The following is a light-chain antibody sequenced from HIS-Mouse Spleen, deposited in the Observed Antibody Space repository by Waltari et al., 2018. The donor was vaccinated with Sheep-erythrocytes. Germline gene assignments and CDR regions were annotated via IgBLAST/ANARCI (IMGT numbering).Light chain of an antibody. CDR2: EVS. CDR1: SRDAGVYTY. CDR3: SSYAGSNNWV. V-gene: IGLV2-8*01. J-gene: IGLJ3*02. Sequence: QSALTQPPSASGSPGQSVNISCTGTSRDAGVYTYVSWYQQHPGKAPKLTTYEVSKRPSGVPDRFSGSKSGNTASLTVSGLQAEDEADYYCSSYAGSNNWVFGGGTKLTVL.